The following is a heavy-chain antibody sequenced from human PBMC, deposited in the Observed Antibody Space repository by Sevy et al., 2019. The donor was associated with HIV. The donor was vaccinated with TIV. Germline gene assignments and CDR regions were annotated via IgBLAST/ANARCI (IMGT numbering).Heavy chain of an antibody. CDR3: ARARRWLGENPGYYYYGMDV. CDR1: GYTFTSYG. D-gene: IGHD3-10*01. Sequence: ASVKVSCKASGYTFTSYGISWVRQAPGQGLEWMGWISAYNGNTNYAQKLQGRVTMTTDTSTSTAYMELRSLRSDDTAVYYCARARRWLGENPGYYYYGMDVWGQWTTVTVSS. J-gene: IGHJ6*02. V-gene: IGHV1-18*01. CDR2: ISAYNGNT.